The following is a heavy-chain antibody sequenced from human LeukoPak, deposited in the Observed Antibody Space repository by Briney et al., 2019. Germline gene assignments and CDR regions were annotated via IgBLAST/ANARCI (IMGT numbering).Heavy chain of an antibody. D-gene: IGHD2-15*01. Sequence: GGSLRLSCAASGFTFSSYGMHWVRQAPGKGLEWVAFIRSDGSNKYYADSVKGRFTISRDNSKLYLQMNSLRAEDTAVYYCAKDRLRYCTGGNCYSTVDYWGQGTLVTVSS. J-gene: IGHJ4*01. CDR3: AKDRLRYCTGGNCYSTVDY. CDR1: GFTFSSYG. V-gene: IGHV3-30*02. CDR2: IRSDGSNK.